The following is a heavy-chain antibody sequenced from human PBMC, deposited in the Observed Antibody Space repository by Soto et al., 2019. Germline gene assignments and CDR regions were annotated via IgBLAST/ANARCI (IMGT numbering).Heavy chain of an antibody. Sequence: GESLKISCKGSGYSFTSYWIGWVRQMPGKGLEWMGIIYPGDSDTRYSPSFQGQVTISADKSISTAYLQWSSLKASDTAMYYCVRHAKPNDYYYGMDVWGQGTTVTVSS. CDR2: IYPGDSDT. V-gene: IGHV5-51*01. CDR3: VRHAKPNDYYYGMDV. CDR1: GYSFTSYW. J-gene: IGHJ6*02.